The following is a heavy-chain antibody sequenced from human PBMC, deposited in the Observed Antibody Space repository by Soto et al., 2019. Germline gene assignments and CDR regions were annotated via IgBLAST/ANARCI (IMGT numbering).Heavy chain of an antibody. V-gene: IGHV3-23*01. CDR2: ISGSGGST. D-gene: IGHD3-3*01. Sequence: GGSLRLSCAASGFTFSSYAMSWVRQAPGKGLEWVSAISGSGGSTYYADSAKGRFTISKDNSKNTLYLQMNSLRAEDTAVYYCAKGPPATSPEYYDFWSGFWYMDVWGKGTTVTVSS. J-gene: IGHJ6*03. CDR1: GFTFSSYA. CDR3: AKGPPATSPEYYDFWSGFWYMDV.